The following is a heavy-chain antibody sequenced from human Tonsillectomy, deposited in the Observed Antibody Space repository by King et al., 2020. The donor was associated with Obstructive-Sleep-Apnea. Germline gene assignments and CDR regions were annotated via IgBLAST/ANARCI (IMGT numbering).Heavy chain of an antibody. CDR3: ARGYNFDL. J-gene: IGHJ2*01. CDR1: GGSISSYY. Sequence: VQLQESGPGLVKPSETLSVTCTVSGGSISSYYWSWIRQPPGKGLEWIGYIYYSGSTNYNPSLNSRVTISVDTSNNQFSLNLSSVTAADTAVYYCARGYNFDLWGRGTLVTASS. V-gene: IGHV4-59*01. CDR2: IYYSGST. D-gene: IGHD5-12*01.